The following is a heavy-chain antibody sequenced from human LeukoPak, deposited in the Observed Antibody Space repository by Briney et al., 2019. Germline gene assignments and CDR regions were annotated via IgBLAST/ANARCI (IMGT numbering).Heavy chain of an antibody. V-gene: IGHV4-59*01. CDR1: GGSISSYY. Sequence: SEALSLTCTVSGGSISSYYWSWIRQPPGQGLEWIGYIYYSGSTNYNPSLKSRVTISVDTSKNQFSLELSSVTAADTAVYYCARVGSIAAAIGPFDPWGQGTLVTVSS. D-gene: IGHD6-13*01. CDR3: ARVGSIAAAIGPFDP. CDR2: IYYSGST. J-gene: IGHJ5*02.